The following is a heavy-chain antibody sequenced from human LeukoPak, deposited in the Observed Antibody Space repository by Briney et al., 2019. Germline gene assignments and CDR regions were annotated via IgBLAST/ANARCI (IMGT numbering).Heavy chain of an antibody. CDR2: ISYDGSNK. CDR3: AKVPSQRLPEYY. V-gene: IGHV3-30*18. CDR1: GFTFSSYG. Sequence: GGSLRLSCAASGFTFSSYGMHCVRHAPAKGLEWGAVISYDGSNKYYADSVKGRFTISRDNSKNTLYLQMNSLRAEDTAVYYCAKVPSQRLPEYYWGQGTLVTVSS. J-gene: IGHJ4*02.